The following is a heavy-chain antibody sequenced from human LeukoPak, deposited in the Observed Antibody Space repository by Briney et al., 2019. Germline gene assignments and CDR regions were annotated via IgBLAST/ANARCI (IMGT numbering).Heavy chain of an antibody. CDR3: ARFYYYDSSGYDVEDAFDI. D-gene: IGHD3-22*01. CDR2: TNPNSGNT. J-gene: IGHJ3*02. CDR1: GYTFTGYY. V-gene: IGHV1-8*02. Sequence: ASVKVSCKASGYTFTGYYMHWVRQAPGQGLEWMGWTNPNSGNTGYAQKFQGRVTMTRNTSISTAYMELSSLRSEDTAVYYCARFYYYDSSGYDVEDAFDIWGQGTMVTVSS.